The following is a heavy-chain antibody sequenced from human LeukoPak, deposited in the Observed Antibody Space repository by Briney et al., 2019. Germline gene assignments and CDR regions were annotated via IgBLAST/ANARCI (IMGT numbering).Heavy chain of an antibody. V-gene: IGHV3-11*01. CDR1: GFTFSDYY. CDR2: ISNTGSTT. J-gene: IGHJ4*02. Sequence: GGSRRLSCAASGFTFSDYYMSWILPAPGNGLEWVSYISNTGSTTHYADSVKGRFTISRDNAKHSLHLQMNSLRADHTPGHYFARVRGRYSVDYWGQGTLVTVSS. D-gene: IGHD1-26*01. CDR3: ARVRGRYSVDY.